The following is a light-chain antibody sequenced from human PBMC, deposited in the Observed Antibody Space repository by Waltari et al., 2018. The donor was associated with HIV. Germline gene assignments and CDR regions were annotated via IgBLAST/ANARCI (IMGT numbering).Light chain of an antibody. CDR1: QGINNY. CDR3: QKYNSVPLT. J-gene: IGKJ4*01. V-gene: IGKV1-27*01. CDR2: GAS. Sequence: IQLTPSPCSLSASVRSRVTLTCRASQGINNYLAWYQQKPGKVPKLLIYGASTLQSGVPSRFSGSGSGTDFTLTISSLQPEDVATYYCQKYNSVPLTFGGGTKVEIK.